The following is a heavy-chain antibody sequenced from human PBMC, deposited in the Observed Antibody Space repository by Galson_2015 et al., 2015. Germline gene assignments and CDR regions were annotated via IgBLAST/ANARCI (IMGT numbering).Heavy chain of an antibody. CDR2: IWYDGSKT. Sequence: SLRLSCAASGFTFTSFGIHWVRQAPGKGLEWVALIWYDGSKTYYADSVKGRFTISRDNSKNTLFLQMNSLRAEDTAMYYCARGHWAGSGNYPDYWGQGTLVTVSS. CDR1: GFTFTSFG. D-gene: IGHD3-10*01. CDR3: ARGHWAGSGNYPDY. J-gene: IGHJ4*02. V-gene: IGHV3-33*01.